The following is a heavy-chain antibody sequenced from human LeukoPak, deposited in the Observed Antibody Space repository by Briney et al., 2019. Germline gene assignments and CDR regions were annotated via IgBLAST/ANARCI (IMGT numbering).Heavy chain of an antibody. CDR2: IYYSGST. Sequence: SETLSLTCTVSGGSISSSSYYWGWIRQPPGKGLEWIGSIYYSGSTYYNPSLKSRVTISVDTSKNQFSLKLSSVTAADTAVYYCARDRTAIVVVTAIPYYFDYWGQGTLVTVSS. CDR1: GGSISSSSYY. D-gene: IGHD2-21*02. J-gene: IGHJ4*02. V-gene: IGHV4-39*07. CDR3: ARDRTAIVVVTAIPYYFDY.